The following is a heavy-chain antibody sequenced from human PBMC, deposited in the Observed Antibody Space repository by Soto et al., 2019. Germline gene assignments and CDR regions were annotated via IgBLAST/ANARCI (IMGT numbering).Heavy chain of an antibody. CDR3: AHRLDGDDHFDY. D-gene: IGHD4-17*01. CDR1: GLSLSTNGVG. CDR2: IYWDDDK. Sequence: QITLKESGPTLVKPTQTLTLTCTFSGLSLSTNGVGVGWIRQPPGKALEWLAVIYWDDDKRYSPSLESRLTITTATSENQVVLTMTNMDPVDTATYYCAHRLDGDDHFDYWGQGTLVTVSS. V-gene: IGHV2-5*02. J-gene: IGHJ4*02.